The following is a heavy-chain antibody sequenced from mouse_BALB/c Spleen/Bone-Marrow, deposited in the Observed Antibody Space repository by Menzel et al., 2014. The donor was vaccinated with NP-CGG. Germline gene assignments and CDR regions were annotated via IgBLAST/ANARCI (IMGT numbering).Heavy chain of an antibody. CDR1: GYSITRYYA. D-gene: IGHD2-4*01. Sequence: EVKLVESGPGLVKPSQSLSLTCIVTGYSITRYYAWYWIRQPPGNILELMGYTSYSGSTTYNPSLESRISITRDTSKNQFFLQLNSLTTEATATYDCARSTSYDYDVGFAYWGQGTLVTVSA. V-gene: IGHV3-2*02. J-gene: IGHJ3*01. CDR3: ARSTSYDYDVGFAY. CDR2: TSYSGST.